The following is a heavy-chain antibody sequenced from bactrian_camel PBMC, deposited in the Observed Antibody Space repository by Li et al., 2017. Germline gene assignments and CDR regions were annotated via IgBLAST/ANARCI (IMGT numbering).Heavy chain of an antibody. V-gene: IGHV3S1*01. CDR1: GYTSSTVC. D-gene: IGHD6*01. Sequence: HVQLVESGGGSVQTGGSLRLSCSASGYTSSTVCMGWFRQAPGKEREGVAAQATGYTGDAYTNYVDSVKGRFTISQDSAKNTVYLQMNSLKTEDTAMYYCAKSHAGGSSYNYWGQGTQVTVS. CDR2: GYTGDAYT. CDR3: AKSHAGGSSYNY. J-gene: IGHJ4*01.